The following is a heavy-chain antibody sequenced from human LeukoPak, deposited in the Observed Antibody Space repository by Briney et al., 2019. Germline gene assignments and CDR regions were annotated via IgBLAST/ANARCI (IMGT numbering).Heavy chain of an antibody. CDR1: GGSISSSAYH. V-gene: IGHV4-39*07. Sequence: PSETLSLTCTVSGGSISSSAYHWGWIRQPPGKGLEWIGSIHYSGSTYYNPSLKSRVTISVRTSKNQFSLKLSSVTAADTAVYYCARANYVWGSYRVPYFDYWGQGTLVTVSS. CDR3: ARANYVWGSYRVPYFDY. CDR2: IHYSGST. D-gene: IGHD3-16*02. J-gene: IGHJ4*02.